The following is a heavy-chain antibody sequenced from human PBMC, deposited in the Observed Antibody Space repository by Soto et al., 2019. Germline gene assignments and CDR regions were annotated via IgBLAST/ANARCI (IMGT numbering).Heavy chain of an antibody. J-gene: IGHJ4*02. CDR1: GFTFSSYA. CDR2: ISGSGGST. CDR3: AIAGSIFGVVISYFDY. D-gene: IGHD3-3*01. Sequence: GGSLRLSCAASGFTFSSYAMSWVRQAPGKGLEWVSAISGSGGSTYYADSVKGRLTISRDNSNNTLYLQMNSLRAEDTAVYYCAIAGSIFGVVISYFDYWGQGTLVTVSS. V-gene: IGHV3-23*01.